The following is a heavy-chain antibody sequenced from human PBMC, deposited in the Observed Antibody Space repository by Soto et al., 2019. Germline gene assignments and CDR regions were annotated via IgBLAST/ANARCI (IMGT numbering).Heavy chain of an antibody. CDR1: GYTFTSYY. V-gene: IGHV1-46*01. D-gene: IGHD1-7*01. Sequence: ASVKVSCKASGYTFTSYYMHWVRQAPGQGLEWMGIINPSGGSTSYAQKFQGRVTMTRDTSTSTVYMELRSLRSDDTAVYYCARTGTTKGFDYWGQGTLVTVSS. CDR2: INPSGGST. J-gene: IGHJ4*02. CDR3: ARTGTTKGFDY.